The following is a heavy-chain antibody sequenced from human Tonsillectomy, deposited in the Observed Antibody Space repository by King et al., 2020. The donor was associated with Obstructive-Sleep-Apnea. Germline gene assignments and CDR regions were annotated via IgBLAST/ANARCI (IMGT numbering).Heavy chain of an antibody. CDR3: ARDDCSGGSCYGYYYYGMDV. V-gene: IGHV4-38-2*02. J-gene: IGHJ6*02. D-gene: IGHD2-15*01. CDR2: IYHSGSD. Sequence: VQLQESGPVLVKPSETLSLTCTVSGYSISSGDYWGCMRQPPGKGVVWIGGIYHSGSDYYNPFLKSRVTISVDTTKNHFSLKLSSVTAADTAVYYCARDDCSGGSCYGYYYYGMDVWGQGTTVTVSS. CDR1: GYSISSGDY.